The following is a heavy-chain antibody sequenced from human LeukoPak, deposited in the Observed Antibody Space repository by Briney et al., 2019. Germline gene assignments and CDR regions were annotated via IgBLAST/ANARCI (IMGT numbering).Heavy chain of an antibody. Sequence: ASAKVSCKASGYTFTSYGISWVRQAPGQGLEWMGWISAYNGNTNYAQKLQGRVTMTTDTSTSTAYMELRSLRSDDTAVYYCARYHEAYNWFDPWGQGTLVTVPS. CDR1: GYTFTSYG. D-gene: IGHD2-2*01. V-gene: IGHV1-18*01. J-gene: IGHJ5*02. CDR2: ISAYNGNT. CDR3: ARYHEAYNWFDP.